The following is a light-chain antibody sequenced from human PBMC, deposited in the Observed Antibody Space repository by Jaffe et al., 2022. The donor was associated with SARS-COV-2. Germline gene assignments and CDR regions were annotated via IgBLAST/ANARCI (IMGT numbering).Light chain of an antibody. CDR1: QSISSW. J-gene: IGKJ2*03. Sequence: DIQMTQSPFTLSASVGDRVTITCRASQSISSWLAWYQQKPGKAPKLLIYKASDLDSGVPSRFSGSGSGTEFSLTISDLQPDDFATYYCLQYNSYSAFSFGQGTKLDMK. CDR2: KAS. CDR3: LQYNSYSAFS. V-gene: IGKV1-5*03.